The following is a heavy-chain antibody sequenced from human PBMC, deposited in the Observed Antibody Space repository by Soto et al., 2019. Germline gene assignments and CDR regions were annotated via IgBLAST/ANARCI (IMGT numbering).Heavy chain of an antibody. CDR1: GGSISSYY. Sequence: SETLSLTCTVSGGSISSYYWTWIRQPPGKGLEWIGFMYNSGSTHYNPSLKSRVTISVDTSKNQFSLKLSSVTAADTAVYYCARLGAQEIDPWGQGTLVTVSS. CDR3: ARLGAQEIDP. CDR2: MYNSGST. V-gene: IGHV4-59*08. J-gene: IGHJ5*02. D-gene: IGHD3-16*01.